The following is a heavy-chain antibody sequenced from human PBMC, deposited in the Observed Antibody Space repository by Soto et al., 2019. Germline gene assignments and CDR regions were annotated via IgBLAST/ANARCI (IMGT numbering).Heavy chain of an antibody. D-gene: IGHD4-17*01. V-gene: IGHV3-30-3*01. CDR3: AREGGDLPTVTPGYFEY. CDR1: GFTFSSYA. Sequence: GGSLRLSCAASGFTFSSYAMHWVRQAPGKGLEWVAVISYDGTNKYYADSVKGRFTISRDNSKNTLYLQMNSLRAEDTAVYYCAREGGDLPTVTPGYFEYWGQGTLVTVSS. CDR2: ISYDGTNK. J-gene: IGHJ4*02.